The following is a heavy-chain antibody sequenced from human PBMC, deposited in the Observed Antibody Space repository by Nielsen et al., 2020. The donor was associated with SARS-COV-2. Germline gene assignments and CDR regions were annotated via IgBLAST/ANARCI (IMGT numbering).Heavy chain of an antibody. J-gene: IGHJ6*04. CDR3: ARDTGLWYMDV. Sequence: ASVQVSCKASGYVFITYDIDWVRQATGQGPEWMGWMNPNSANTGYAQKFRGRVTMTRDTSATTVYMELSSLRFEDTATYYCARDTGLWYMDVWAKGTTVTVSS. V-gene: IGHV1-8*01. CDR2: MNPNSANT. CDR1: GYVFITYD. D-gene: IGHD6-13*01.